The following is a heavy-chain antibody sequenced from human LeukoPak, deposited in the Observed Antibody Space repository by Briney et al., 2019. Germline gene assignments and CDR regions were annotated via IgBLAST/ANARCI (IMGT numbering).Heavy chain of an antibody. CDR1: GFTFSSYS. V-gene: IGHV3-30*03. J-gene: IGHJ3*02. CDR3: AIAIVVVDAFDI. CDR2: ISYDGSNK. D-gene: IGHD2-21*01. Sequence: GGSLRLSCAASGFTFSSYSMNWVRQAPGKGLEWVAVISYDGSNKYYADSVKGRFTISRDNSKNTLYLQMNSLRAEDTAVYYCAIAIVVVDAFDIWGQGTMVTVSS.